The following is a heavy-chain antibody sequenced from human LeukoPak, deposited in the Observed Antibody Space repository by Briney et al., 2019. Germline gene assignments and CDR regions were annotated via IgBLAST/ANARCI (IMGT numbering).Heavy chain of an antibody. CDR1: GFTFTSSA. J-gene: IGHJ4*02. Sequence: SVKVSCKASGFTFTSSAVQWVRQARGQRPEWVGWIVVGSGNTNYAQKFQERVTITRDMSTSTAYMELSSLRSEDTAVYYCAAEEFVTAIRGYFDYWGQGTLVTVSS. CDR3: AAEEFVTAIRGYFDY. D-gene: IGHD2-21*02. CDR2: IVVGSGNT. V-gene: IGHV1-58*01.